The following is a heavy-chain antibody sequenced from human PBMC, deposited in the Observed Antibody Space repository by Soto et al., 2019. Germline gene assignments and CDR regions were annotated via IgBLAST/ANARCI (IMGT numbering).Heavy chain of an antibody. CDR3: ARDRDIVLVPAATAFDP. Sequence: SVKLSCKDSGYTFTSNGISWVRQAPEQGLEWMGWIGAYNGNTNYAQKLQGRVTMTTDTSTSTAYMELRSLRSDDTAVYYCARDRDIVLVPAATAFDPWGQGTLVTVSS. D-gene: IGHD2-2*01. CDR1: GYTFTSNG. CDR2: IGAYNGNT. J-gene: IGHJ5*02. V-gene: IGHV1-18*01.